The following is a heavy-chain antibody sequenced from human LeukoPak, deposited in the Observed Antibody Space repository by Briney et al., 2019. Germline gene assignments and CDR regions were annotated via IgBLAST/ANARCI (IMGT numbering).Heavy chain of an antibody. CDR3: AKAPVTTCRGAYCYPFDY. J-gene: IGHJ4*02. D-gene: IGHD2-21*01. Sequence: ETLSLTCTVSGGSISTSNYYWGWIRQPPGKGLEWVSAISDSGNTYHADSVKGRFTISRDSSKNTLFLQMNRLRPEDAAVYYCAKAPVTTCRGAYCYPFDYWGQGTLVTVSS. V-gene: IGHV3-23*01. CDR1: GGSISTSNYY. CDR2: ISDSGNT.